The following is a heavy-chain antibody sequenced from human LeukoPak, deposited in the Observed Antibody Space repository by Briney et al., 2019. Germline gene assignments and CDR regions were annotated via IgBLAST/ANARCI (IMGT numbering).Heavy chain of an antibody. V-gene: IGHV4-61*02. CDR2: IYTSGST. CDR1: GGSISSGSYY. J-gene: IGHJ4*02. Sequence: SQTLSLTCTVSGGSISSGSYYWSWIRQPAGKGLEWIGRIYTSGSTNYNPSLKSRVTISVDTSKNQFSLKLSSVTAADTAVYYCARGRYSGSPQDYWGQGTLVTVSS. D-gene: IGHD1-26*01. CDR3: ARGRYSGSPQDY.